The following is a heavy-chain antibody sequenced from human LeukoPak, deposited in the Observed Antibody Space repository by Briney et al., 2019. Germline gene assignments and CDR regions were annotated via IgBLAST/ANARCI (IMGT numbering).Heavy chain of an antibody. V-gene: IGHV4-59*01. CDR2: IYYSGST. D-gene: IGHD6-13*01. Sequence: SGTLPLTCTVSGGSISSYYWSWIRQPPGKGLEWIGYIYYSGSTNYNPSLKSRVTISVDTSKNQFSLKLSSVTAADTAVYYCARSQQTEMEFDPWGQGTLVTVSS. CDR1: GGSISSYY. CDR3: ARSQQTEMEFDP. J-gene: IGHJ5*02.